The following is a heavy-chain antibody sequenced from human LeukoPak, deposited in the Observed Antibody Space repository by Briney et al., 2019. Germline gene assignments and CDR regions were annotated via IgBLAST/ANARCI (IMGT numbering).Heavy chain of an antibody. D-gene: IGHD2-2*01. CDR1: GFTFSMYS. CDR3: ARSIVVVATAKIDY. Sequence: GGSLRLSCAASGFTFSMYSMNWVRQAPGKGLEWVSGVSGTGGSTFYADSVKGRFTISRDNSKNTLYLQMNSLRAEDTAVYYCARSIVVVATAKIDYWGQGTLVTVSS. V-gene: IGHV3-23*01. J-gene: IGHJ4*02. CDR2: VSGTGGST.